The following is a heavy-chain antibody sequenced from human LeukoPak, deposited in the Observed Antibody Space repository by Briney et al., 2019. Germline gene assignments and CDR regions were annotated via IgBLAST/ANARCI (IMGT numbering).Heavy chain of an antibody. V-gene: IGHV3-48*03. D-gene: IGHD3-10*01. CDR3: ARGSITMVRGVITDYYYYGMDV. Sequence: GGSLRLSCAASGFTISSYEMNWVRQAPGKGLEWVSYISSSGSTIYYADSVKGRFTISRDNAKNSLYLQMNSLRAEDTAVYYCARGSITMVRGVITDYYYYGMDVWGKGTTVTVSS. J-gene: IGHJ6*04. CDR2: ISSSGSTI. CDR1: GFTISSYE.